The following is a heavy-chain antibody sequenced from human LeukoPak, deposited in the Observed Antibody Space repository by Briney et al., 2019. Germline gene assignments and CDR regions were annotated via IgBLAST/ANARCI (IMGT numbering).Heavy chain of an antibody. Sequence: SETLSLTCTVSGDSISSYYWSWIRQPPGKGLEWIGYIYYSGSTNYNPSLKSRVTISVDTSKNQFSLKLSSVTAADTAVYYCARSSGGSPFYWGQGTLVTVSS. J-gene: IGHJ4*02. D-gene: IGHD2-15*01. V-gene: IGHV4-59*01. CDR2: IYYSGST. CDR1: GDSISSYY. CDR3: ARSSGGSPFY.